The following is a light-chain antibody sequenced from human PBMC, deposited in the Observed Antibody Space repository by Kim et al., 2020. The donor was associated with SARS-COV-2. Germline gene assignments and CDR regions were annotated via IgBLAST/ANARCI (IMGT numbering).Light chain of an antibody. CDR3: QAWDSSTVV. J-gene: IGLJ2*01. CDR2: EDS. Sequence: PGQTASITCSGDKLGDKNVCWYQQKPGQSPVLVIYEDSKRPAGIPERVSGSNSGNTATLTISGTQAMDEADYFCQAWDSSTVVFGGGTQLTVL. V-gene: IGLV3-1*01. CDR1: KLGDKN.